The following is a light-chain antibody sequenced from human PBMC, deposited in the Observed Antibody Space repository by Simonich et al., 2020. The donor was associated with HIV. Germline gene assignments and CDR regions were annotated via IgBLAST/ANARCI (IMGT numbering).Light chain of an antibody. CDR2: AAS. CDR3: QQSLTIPFT. V-gene: IGKV1-39*01. Sequence: DIQMTQSPSSLSASVGHRVTITCRASQSMSNYLHWYQPETGKAPKTPIYAASSLQSGVPSRFSGSASGTDFTLSISSLRPEDSATDYCQQSLTIPFTFGQVTKLAI. CDR1: QSMSNY. J-gene: IGKJ2*01.